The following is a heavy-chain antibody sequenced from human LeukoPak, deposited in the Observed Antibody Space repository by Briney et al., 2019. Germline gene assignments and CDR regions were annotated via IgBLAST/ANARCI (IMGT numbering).Heavy chain of an antibody. CDR2: IKQDGSVK. Sequence: GGSLRLSCAASGFTFSSYWMSWVRQAPGKGLEWVANIKQDGSVKYYVDSVKGRFTISRDNAKNSLYLQMNSLRAEDTAVYYCARDRYYDYVWGSYRSTYFDCWGQGTLVTVSS. CDR3: ARDRYYDYVWGSYRSTYFDC. J-gene: IGHJ4*02. V-gene: IGHV3-7*01. CDR1: GFTFSSYW. D-gene: IGHD3-16*02.